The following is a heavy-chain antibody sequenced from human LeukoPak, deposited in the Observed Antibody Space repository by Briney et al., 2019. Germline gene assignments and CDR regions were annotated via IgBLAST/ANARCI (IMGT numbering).Heavy chain of an antibody. CDR2: IYNSGST. D-gene: IGHD2-2*01. V-gene: IGHV4-39*01. CDR3: ARHGADIVVVPSGSVVY. Sequence: SETLSLTCTVSGGSISSISYYWGWIRQPPGKGLEWIGSIYNSGSTYYNPSLKSRVTISVDTSKNQFSLKLSSLTAAGTAVYYCARHGADIVVVPSGSVVYWGQGTLVTVSS. CDR1: GGSISSISYY. J-gene: IGHJ4*02.